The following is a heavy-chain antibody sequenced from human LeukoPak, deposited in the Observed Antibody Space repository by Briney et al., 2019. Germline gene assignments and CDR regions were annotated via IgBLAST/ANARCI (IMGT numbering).Heavy chain of an antibody. J-gene: IGHJ2*01. CDR3: ARADLEWYLDL. Sequence: PGGSLRLSCAASGFTVSSNYMSWVRQAPGKGLEWVSVIYSCGSTYYADSVKGRFTISRDNAKNSLYLQLNSLRVEDTAIYYCARADLEWYLDLWGRGTLVTVSS. V-gene: IGHV3-66*03. CDR2: IYSCGST. CDR1: GFTVSSNY.